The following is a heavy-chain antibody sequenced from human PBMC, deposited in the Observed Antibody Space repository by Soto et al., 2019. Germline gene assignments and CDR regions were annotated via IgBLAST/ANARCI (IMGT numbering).Heavy chain of an antibody. D-gene: IGHD5-12*01. V-gene: IGHV1-18*01. CDR2: ISAYNGNT. J-gene: IGHJ4*02. Sequence: QVQLVQSGAEVKKPGASVKVSCKTSGYTFTSYGINWVRQAPGQGLEWMGWISAYNGNTHYAQKVQGRVTMTTDTSTSTSYMEMRSLRSDDTAVYYCARVQSGYDFAYWGQGTLVTVSS. CDR1: GYTFTSYG. CDR3: ARVQSGYDFAY.